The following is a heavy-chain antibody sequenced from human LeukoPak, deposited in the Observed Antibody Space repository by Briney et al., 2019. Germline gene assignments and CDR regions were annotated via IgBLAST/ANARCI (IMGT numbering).Heavy chain of an antibody. CDR3: VRDYYDFWSGYSAHDAFDI. Sequence: GGSLRLSCAASGFTFSSYAMHWVRQAPGKGLEWVAVISYDGSNKYYADSVKGRFTISRDNSKNTLYLQMNSLRAEDTAVYYCVRDYYDFWSGYSAHDAFDIWGQGTMVTVSS. CDR1: GFTFSSYA. V-gene: IGHV3-30-3*01. J-gene: IGHJ3*02. D-gene: IGHD3-3*01. CDR2: ISYDGSNK.